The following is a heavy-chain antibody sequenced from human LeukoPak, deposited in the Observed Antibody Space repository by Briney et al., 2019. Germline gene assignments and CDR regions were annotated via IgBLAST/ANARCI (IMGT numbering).Heavy chain of an antibody. CDR2: ISSSSSTI. J-gene: IGHJ4*02. D-gene: IGHD6-19*01. CDR3: ARAVQWLPDYFDS. CDR1: GFTFSSYS. Sequence: GGSLRLSCAASGFTFSSYSMNWVRQAPGKGLEWVSYISSSSSTIYHADSMQGRFTISRDNAKNSLYLQMNSLRAEDTAVYYCARAVQWLPDYFDSWGQGTLVTVSS. V-gene: IGHV3-48*04.